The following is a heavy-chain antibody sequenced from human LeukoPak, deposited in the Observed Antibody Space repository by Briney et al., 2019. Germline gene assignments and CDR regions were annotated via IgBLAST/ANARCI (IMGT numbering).Heavy chain of an antibody. D-gene: IGHD2-15*01. CDR1: GGSVTDYY. CDR3: ARAVIVVAAATQRNWFDP. Sequence: SETLSLTCTVSGGSVTDYYWSWIRQSPGKGLEWTGYIYYTGTSYNPSLKSRVTISADTSKNQFSLKLISVTAADTAIYYCARAVIVVAAATQRNWFDPWGQGTLVTVSS. V-gene: IGHV4-59*02. J-gene: IGHJ5*02. CDR2: IYYTGT.